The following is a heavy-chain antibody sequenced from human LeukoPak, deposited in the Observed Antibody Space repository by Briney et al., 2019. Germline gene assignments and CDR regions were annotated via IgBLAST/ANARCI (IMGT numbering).Heavy chain of an antibody. D-gene: IGHD5-18*01. CDR3: ARDLRGYSYGRSPFDY. V-gene: IGHV3-48*01. CDR1: GFTFSSYS. CDR2: ISSSSSTI. Sequence: GGSLRLSCAASGFTFSSYSMNWVRQAPGKGLEWGSYISSSSSTIYYADSVKGRFTISRDNAKNSLYLQMNSLRAEDTAVYYCARDLRGYSYGRSPFDYWGQGTLVTVSS. J-gene: IGHJ4*02.